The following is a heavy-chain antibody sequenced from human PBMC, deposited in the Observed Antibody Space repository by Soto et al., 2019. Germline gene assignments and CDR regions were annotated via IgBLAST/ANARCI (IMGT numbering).Heavy chain of an antibody. CDR3: ARAWRLDY. Sequence: PLETLSLTCTVSGDSITDYYWSWIRQPPGKGLEWLGFINHSGNTNYNPSLKSRVTISVDTSKNQFSLKLSSVTAADTAVYYCARAWRLDYWGQGTLVTVSS. CDR1: GDSITDYY. CDR2: INHSGNT. J-gene: IGHJ4*02. V-gene: IGHV4-59*12. D-gene: IGHD3-3*01.